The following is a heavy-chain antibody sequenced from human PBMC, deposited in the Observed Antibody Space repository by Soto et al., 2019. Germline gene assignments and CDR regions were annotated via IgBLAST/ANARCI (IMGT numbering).Heavy chain of an antibody. D-gene: IGHD1-7*01. CDR2: INAGNGNT. J-gene: IGHJ5*02. CDR1: GYTFTSYA. Sequence: ASVKVSCKASGYTFTSYAMHWVRQAPGQRLEWMGWINAGNGNTKYSQKFQGRVTITRDTSASTAYMELSSLRSEDTAVYYCARDRKLELRPFDPWGQGTLVTVSS. CDR3: ARDRKLELRPFDP. V-gene: IGHV1-3*01.